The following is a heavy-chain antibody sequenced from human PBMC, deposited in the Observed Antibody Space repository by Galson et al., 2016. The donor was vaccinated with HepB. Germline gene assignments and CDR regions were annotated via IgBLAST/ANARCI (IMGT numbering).Heavy chain of an antibody. J-gene: IGHJ4*02. CDR1: GAPISSYY. CDR3: ASGAGMVTEIDY. CDR2: IHHSGST. D-gene: IGHD5-18*01. V-gene: IGHV4-59*08. Sequence: SETLSLTCTVSGAPISSYYWSWIRQPPEKGLEWIGYIHHSGSTNYNPSLKSRVTMSLDTSKNQFSLKLSSVTAADTAVYYCASGAGMVTEIDYWGQGTLVTVSS.